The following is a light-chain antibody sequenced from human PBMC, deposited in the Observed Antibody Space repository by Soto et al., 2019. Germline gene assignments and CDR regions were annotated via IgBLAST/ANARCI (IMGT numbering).Light chain of an antibody. J-gene: IGKJ2*01. V-gene: IGKV3-20*01. CDR3: QQYGSSPPT. CDR1: QSVSNNY. CDR2: GAS. Sequence: EIVLTQSPGTLSLSPGERATLSCRASQSVSNNYLAWYQQKPGQAPRLLIYGASSRATGVPDRFSGSGSGTDFTLTIGRLEPEDFAVYYCQQYGSSPPTCGQGTKLEIK.